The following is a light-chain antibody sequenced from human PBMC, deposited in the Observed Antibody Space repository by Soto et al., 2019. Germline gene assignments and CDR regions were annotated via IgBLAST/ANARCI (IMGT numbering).Light chain of an antibody. CDR2: GAS. CDR3: QNCPLTPDT. Sequence: DIQLTQSPSYLSASVGETATITCRASQDITSHLAWYQQKPGKVPSLLIYGASTLHTGVPSRFRGSGSGTHFTLNIRSLPPEDVATYYCQNCPLTPDTFGQGTGLEIK. CDR1: QDITSH. V-gene: IGKV1-27*01. J-gene: IGKJ5*01.